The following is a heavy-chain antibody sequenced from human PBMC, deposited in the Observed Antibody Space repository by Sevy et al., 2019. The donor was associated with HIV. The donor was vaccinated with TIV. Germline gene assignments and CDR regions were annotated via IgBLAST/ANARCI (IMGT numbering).Heavy chain of an antibody. CDR1: GGSISSSSYY. D-gene: IGHD2-2*01. V-gene: IGHV4-39*01. CDR3: ARLGNVVVPAAADY. J-gene: IGHJ4*02. CDR2: IYYSGST. Sequence: SETLSLTCTVSGGSISSSSYYWGWIRQPPGKGLEWIGSIYYSGSTYYNPSLKSRVTISVDTSKNQFSLKLSSVTAADTAVYYCARLGNVVVPAAADYWGQGTLVTVSS.